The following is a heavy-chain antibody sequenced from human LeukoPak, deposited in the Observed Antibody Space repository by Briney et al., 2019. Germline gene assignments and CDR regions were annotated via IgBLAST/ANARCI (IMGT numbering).Heavy chain of an antibody. CDR2: ISSSGSTI. CDR1: GFTFRDYY. CDR3: AREKRWELFFDY. V-gene: IGHV3-11*01. J-gene: IGHJ4*02. D-gene: IGHD1-26*01. Sequence: PGGSLGLSCAASGFTFRDYYMSWIRQAPGKGLEWVSYISSSGSTIYYADSVKGRFAISRDNAKNSLYLQMNSLRAEDTAVYYCAREKRWELFFDYWGQGTLVTVSS.